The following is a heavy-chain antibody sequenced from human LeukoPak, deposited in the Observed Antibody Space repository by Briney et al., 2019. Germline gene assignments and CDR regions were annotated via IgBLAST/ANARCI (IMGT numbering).Heavy chain of an antibody. CDR1: GSTFSNYN. CDR2: IRYDGSEK. J-gene: IGHJ4*02. CDR3: ARRNLFDY. V-gene: IGHV3-7*03. Sequence: PGGSLRLSCAASGSTFSNYNMNWVRQAPGKGLECVASIRYDGSEKYYVDSVKGRFTISWDNAKNSLSLQMNSLRAEDTATYYCARRNLFDYWGQGTLVTVSS.